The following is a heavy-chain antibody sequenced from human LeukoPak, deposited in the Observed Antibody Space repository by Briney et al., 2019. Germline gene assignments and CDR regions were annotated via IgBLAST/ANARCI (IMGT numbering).Heavy chain of an antibody. CDR1: GFTVSTDY. CDR3: ARTPSGSGNFFDY. V-gene: IGHV3-66*01. Sequence: GGSLRLSCAVSGFTVSTDYMSWVRQAPGKGLEWVSILYSAGTTYYADSVKGRFTISRDNSRNILYLQMSSLRAEDTAIYYCARTPSGSGNFFDYRGQGAPVTVSS. D-gene: IGHD3-10*01. J-gene: IGHJ4*02. CDR2: LYSAGTT.